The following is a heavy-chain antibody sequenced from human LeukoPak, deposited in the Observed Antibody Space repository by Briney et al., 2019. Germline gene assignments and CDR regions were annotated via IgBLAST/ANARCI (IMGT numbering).Heavy chain of an antibody. CDR2: IYPGDSDA. V-gene: IGHV5-51*01. J-gene: IGHJ4*02. CDR3: ARRGRYCSSTTCYFSY. Sequence: GESLKISCKVSGYSFTSYWIGWVRQMPGKGLEWMGIIYPGDSDARYSPSFQGQVTISVDKSISTAYLQWSSLKASDTAMYYCARRGRYCSSTTCYFSYWGQGTLVTVSS. CDR1: GYSFTSYW. D-gene: IGHD2-2*01.